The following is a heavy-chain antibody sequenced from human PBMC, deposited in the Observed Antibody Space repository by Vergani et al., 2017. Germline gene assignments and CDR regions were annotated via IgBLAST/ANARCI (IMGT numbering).Heavy chain of an antibody. J-gene: IGHJ5*02. V-gene: IGHV2-5*01. D-gene: IGHD1-14*01. CDR1: DFSLTTTVGMG. CDR3: AHKPPTGMNWFDH. CDR2: IFWNDNQ. Sequence: QITLKESGPALVKPTETLTLTCTFSDFSLTTTVGMGVAWIRQPPGKALEWLAFIFWNDNQRYAPSLKIRLTIAKDTSKHQVVLNLTNVDPVDTATYYCAHKPPTGMNWFDHWGQGILVTVSS.